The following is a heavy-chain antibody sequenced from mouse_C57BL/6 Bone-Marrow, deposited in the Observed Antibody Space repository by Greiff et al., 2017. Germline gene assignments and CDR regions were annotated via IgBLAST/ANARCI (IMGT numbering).Heavy chain of an antibody. Sequence: EVKLVESGAELVRPGASVKLSCTASGFNIKDYYMHWVKQRPEQGLAWIGRIDPEDGDTEYAPKFQGKATMTADTSSNTAYLQLSSLTSEDTAVYYCTTVITTVVAWDYFDYWGQGTTLTVSS. CDR2: IDPEDGDT. V-gene: IGHV14-1*01. CDR3: TTVITTVVAWDYFDY. CDR1: GFNIKDYY. D-gene: IGHD1-1*01. J-gene: IGHJ2*01.